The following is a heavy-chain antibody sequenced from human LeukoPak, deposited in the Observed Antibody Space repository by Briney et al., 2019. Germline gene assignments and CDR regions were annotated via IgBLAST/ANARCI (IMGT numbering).Heavy chain of an antibody. D-gene: IGHD2-8*01. CDR3: ARDVCTNGVCYSDY. CDR1: GYTFTSYD. CDR2: IIPIFGTA. J-gene: IGHJ4*02. V-gene: IGHV1-69*05. Sequence: ASVKVSCKASGYTFTSYDISWVRQAPGQGLEWMGGIIPIFGTANYAQKFQGRVKITTDESTSTAYMELSSLRSEDTAVYYCARDVCTNGVCYSDYGGQGTLVTVSS.